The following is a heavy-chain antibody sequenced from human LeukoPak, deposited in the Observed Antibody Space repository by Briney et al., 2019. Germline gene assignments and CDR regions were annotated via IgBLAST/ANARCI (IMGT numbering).Heavy chain of an antibody. CDR2: IIPILDVT. CDR3: ARGGGVDILTGFQY. D-gene: IGHD3-9*01. CDR1: GYTLTSYY. V-gene: IGHV1-69*04. J-gene: IGHJ4*02. Sequence: ASVKVSCKASGYTLTSYYTHWVRQAPGQGLEWMGRIIPILDVTNYAQKFQGRVTITADQSTSTAYMELSSLRSEDTAVYYCARGGGVDILTGFQYWGQGTLVTVSS.